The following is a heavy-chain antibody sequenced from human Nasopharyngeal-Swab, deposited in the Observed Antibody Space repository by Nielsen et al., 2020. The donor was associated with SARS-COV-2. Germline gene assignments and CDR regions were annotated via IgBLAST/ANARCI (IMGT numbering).Heavy chain of an antibody. D-gene: IGHD6-19*01. CDR2: ISGSGAHT. CDR1: GFTFSSYG. Sequence: GESLKISCAASGFTFSSYGMTWVRQAPGRGLEWVSSISGSGAHTYYADSVKGRFTISRDNSKNTVFLQMNSLRAEDTALFFCAKDGGGWLTSGWYYFDFWGQGSQVTVSS. J-gene: IGHJ4*02. V-gene: IGHV3-23*01. CDR3: AKDGGGWLTSGWYYFDF.